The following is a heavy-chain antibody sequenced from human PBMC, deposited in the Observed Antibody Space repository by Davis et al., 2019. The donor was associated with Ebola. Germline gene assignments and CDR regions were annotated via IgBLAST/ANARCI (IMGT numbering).Heavy chain of an antibody. J-gene: IGHJ6*02. CDR2: INPNSGAT. D-gene: IGHD1-1*01. CDR3: AAFLSSTEGYYFYGMDV. Sequence: ASVKVSCKASRDTFNTHYMDWVRQAPGQGLEWMGWINPNSGATNCAQEFQTRVTMSRDTSITTVYMEQNSLTSDDTAVYYCAAFLSSTEGYYFYGMDVWGQGTTVIVSS. CDR1: RDTFNTHY. V-gene: IGHV1-2*02.